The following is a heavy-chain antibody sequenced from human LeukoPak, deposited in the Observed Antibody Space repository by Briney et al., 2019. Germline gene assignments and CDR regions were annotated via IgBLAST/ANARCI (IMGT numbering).Heavy chain of an antibody. CDR3: ARDRIAAAGTRRFDP. D-gene: IGHD6-13*01. CDR1: GGSISSYY. CDR2: IYYSGST. J-gene: IGHJ5*02. Sequence: PSETLSLACTVSGGSISSYYWSWIRQPPGKGLEWIGYIYYSGSTNYNPSLKSRVTISVDTSKNQFSLKLSSVTAADTAVYYCARDRIAAAGTRRFDPWGQGTLVTVSS. V-gene: IGHV4-59*01.